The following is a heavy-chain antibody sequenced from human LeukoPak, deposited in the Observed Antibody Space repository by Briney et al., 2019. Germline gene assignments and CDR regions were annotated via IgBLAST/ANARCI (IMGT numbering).Heavy chain of an antibody. V-gene: IGHV3-30-3*01. CDR1: GFSFSNFA. J-gene: IGHJ4*02. D-gene: IGHD1-1*01. CDR2: ISYDGSNK. Sequence: GRSLRLPCAASGFSFSNFAMHWVRQAPGMGLEWVSFISYDGSNKYDADSVKGRFTISRDNSKNTLFLQMNSLRAEDTAVYYCARGNGYHFDYWGQGTLVTVSS. CDR3: ARGNGYHFDY.